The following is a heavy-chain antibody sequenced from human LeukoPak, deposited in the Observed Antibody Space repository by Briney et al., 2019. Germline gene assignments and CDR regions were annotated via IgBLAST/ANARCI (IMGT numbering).Heavy chain of an antibody. V-gene: IGHV3-33*01. Sequence: GGSLRLSCAASGFTFSSYGMHWVRQAPGKGLEWVAVIWYDGSNKYYADSVKGRFTISRDNSKNTLYLQMNSLRAEDTAVYYCARDQGLGEKSYHFDYWGQGTLVTVSS. CDR2: IWYDGSNK. CDR1: GFTFSSYG. D-gene: IGHD2-2*01. CDR3: ARDQGLGEKSYHFDY. J-gene: IGHJ4*02.